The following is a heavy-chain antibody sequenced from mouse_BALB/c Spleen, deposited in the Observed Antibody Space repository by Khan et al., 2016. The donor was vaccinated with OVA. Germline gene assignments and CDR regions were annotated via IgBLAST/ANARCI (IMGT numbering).Heavy chain of an antibody. J-gene: IGHJ3*01. V-gene: IGHV3-8*02. D-gene: IGHD2-14*01. CDR1: GDSITSGY. CDR3: ARSTYRYAFAY. CDR2: MIFSGNT. Sequence: EVQLQESGPSLVKPSQTLSLTCSVTGDSITSGYWSWIRKFPGNKLEYMGYMIFSGNTYYNPSLKSRISITRHTSKNQYYLQLNSVTTSDTATYYCARSTYRYAFAYWGQGTLVTVSA.